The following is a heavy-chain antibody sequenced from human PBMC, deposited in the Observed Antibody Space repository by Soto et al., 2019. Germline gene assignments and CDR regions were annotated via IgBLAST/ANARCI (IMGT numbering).Heavy chain of an antibody. V-gene: IGHV1-3*05. Sequence: QVQLVQSGAEEKKPGASVKVSCRASGYTFTSYAMHWVRQAPGQRLEWMGWINAGNGNTKYSQKFQGRVTITRDTSASTAYMELSSLRSEDTAVYYCARGSGPMIEWHWGQGTLVTVSS. CDR1: GYTFTSYA. D-gene: IGHD3-22*01. CDR2: INAGNGNT. CDR3: ARGSGPMIEWH. J-gene: IGHJ4*02.